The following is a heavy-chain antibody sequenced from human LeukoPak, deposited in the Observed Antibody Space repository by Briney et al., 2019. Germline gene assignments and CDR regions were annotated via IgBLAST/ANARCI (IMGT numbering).Heavy chain of an antibody. Sequence: ASVKVSCKASGYTFTSYDINWVRQATGQGLEWMGWMNPNSGNTGYAQKFQGRVTITRNTSISTAYMELSSLRSEDTAVYYYARGQGRHSGYYSNFDYWGQGTLVTVSS. CDR3: ARGQGRHSGYYSNFDY. CDR2: MNPNSGNT. D-gene: IGHD3-22*01. CDR1: GYTFTSYD. J-gene: IGHJ4*02. V-gene: IGHV1-8*03.